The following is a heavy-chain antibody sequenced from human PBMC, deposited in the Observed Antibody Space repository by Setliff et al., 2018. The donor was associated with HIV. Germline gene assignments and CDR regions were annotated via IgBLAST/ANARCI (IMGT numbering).Heavy chain of an antibody. D-gene: IGHD6-6*01. CDR3: ARDPAPSSSASYFQH. Sequence: PGPSVKVSCKASGYTFTSYYMHWVRQAPGQGLEWMGIINPSSGSTTYAQKFQGRVTMTRDTSTSTVYMELSSLRSEDTAVYYCARDPAPSSSASYFQHWGQGTPVTVSS. CDR2: INPSSGST. J-gene: IGHJ1*01. CDR1: GYTFTSYY. V-gene: IGHV1-46*01.